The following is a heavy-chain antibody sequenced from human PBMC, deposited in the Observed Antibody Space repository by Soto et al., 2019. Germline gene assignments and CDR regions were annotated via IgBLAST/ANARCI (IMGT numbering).Heavy chain of an antibody. CDR3: ARVSTIFGVAIVFDY. CDR2: INAGNGNT. J-gene: IGHJ4*02. V-gene: IGHV1-3*01. D-gene: IGHD3-3*01. Sequence: GASVKLSCKASGYTFTSYAMHWVRQAPGQRLEWMGWINAGNGNTKYSQKFQGRVTITRDTSASTAYMELSSLRSEDTAVYYCARVSTIFGVAIVFDYWGQGTLVTVSS. CDR1: GYTFTSYA.